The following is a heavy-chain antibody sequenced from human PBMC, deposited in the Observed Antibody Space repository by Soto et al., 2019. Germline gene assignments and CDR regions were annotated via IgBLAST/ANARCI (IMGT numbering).Heavy chain of an antibody. CDR3: AGQWAAGYGAFDP. Sequence: QVKLQESVPGLEKPSGTLSLTCAVSGGSISNNRWWTWVRQAPGKGLEWIGEIHDRGSTNYNLSLNSRATVSIDRSKNQFSLEMRAVTAADTAVYYCAGQWAAGYGAFDPWGQGTLVTVSS. CDR1: GGSISNNRW. CDR2: IHDRGST. V-gene: IGHV4-4*02. J-gene: IGHJ5*02. D-gene: IGHD3-9*01.